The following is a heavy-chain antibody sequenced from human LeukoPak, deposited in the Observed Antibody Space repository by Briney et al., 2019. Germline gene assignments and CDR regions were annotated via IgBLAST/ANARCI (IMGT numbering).Heavy chain of an antibody. CDR2: ISSSGSTI. CDR1: GFTFSSYE. J-gene: IGHJ4*02. Sequence: GGSLRLSCAASGFTFSSYEMNWVRQAPGKGLEWVSYISSSGSTIYYADSAKGRFTISRDNAKNSLYLQMNSLRAEDTAVYYCARGAGDDYFDYWGQGTLVTVSS. CDR3: ARGAGDDYFDY. V-gene: IGHV3-48*03.